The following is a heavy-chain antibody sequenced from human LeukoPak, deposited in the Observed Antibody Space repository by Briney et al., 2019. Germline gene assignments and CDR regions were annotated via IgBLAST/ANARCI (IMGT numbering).Heavy chain of an antibody. V-gene: IGHV3-7*01. CDR1: GFRFSNHW. CDR2: IKQDGSEK. CDR3: ARLFGGVTTFDN. J-gene: IGHJ4*02. D-gene: IGHD4-17*01. Sequence: GGSLRLSCVVSGFRFSNHWMSWVRQAPGKGLEWVASIKQDGSEKLYVDSVKGRFTISRDNAKNSLYLQMNSLSAEDTAVYYCARLFGGVTTFDNWGQGSLVTVSS.